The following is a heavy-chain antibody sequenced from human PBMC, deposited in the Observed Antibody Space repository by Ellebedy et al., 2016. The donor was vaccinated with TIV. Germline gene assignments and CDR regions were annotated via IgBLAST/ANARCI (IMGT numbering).Heavy chain of an antibody. V-gene: IGHV3-66*01. CDR3: ARASFYDVDLSGWYFDL. D-gene: IGHD3-10*02. Sequence: GESLKISCAASTFTVSYNYMNWVRQAPGKGPEWVSGIYTDDTTYYADSVKGRFTISRDNAKNTLYLHIDSLRTEDTAVYYCARASFYDVDLSGWYFDLWGRGTLVTVSS. CDR1: TFTVSYNY. CDR2: IYTDDTT. J-gene: IGHJ2*01.